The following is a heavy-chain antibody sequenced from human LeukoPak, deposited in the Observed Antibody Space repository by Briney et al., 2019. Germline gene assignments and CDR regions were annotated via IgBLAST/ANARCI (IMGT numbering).Heavy chain of an antibody. J-gene: IGHJ5*02. D-gene: IGHD3-10*01. V-gene: IGHV4-61*08. Sequence: PSETLSLTCTVSGGSISRGGYYWSWIRQHPGKGLEWIGYIYYSGSTNYNPSLKSRVTISVDTSKNQFSLKLSSVTAADTAVYYCAREFTMVRGNWFDPWGQGTLVTVSS. CDR1: GGSISRGGYY. CDR2: IYYSGST. CDR3: AREFTMVRGNWFDP.